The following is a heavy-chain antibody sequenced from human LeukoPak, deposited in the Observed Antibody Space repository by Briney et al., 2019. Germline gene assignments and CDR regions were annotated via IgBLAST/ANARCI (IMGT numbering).Heavy chain of an antibody. V-gene: IGHV4-59*08. J-gene: IGHJ6*02. CDR3: ARLVVVPTHKNYYYYGMDV. CDR2: IYYSGST. Sequence: SETLCLTCTVSGGSISSYYWSWIRQPPGKGLEWIGYIYYSGSTNYNPSLKSRVTISVDTSKNQFSLKLSSVTAADTAVYYCARLVVVPTHKNYYYYGMDVWGQGTTVTVSS. D-gene: IGHD2-2*01. CDR1: GGSISSYY.